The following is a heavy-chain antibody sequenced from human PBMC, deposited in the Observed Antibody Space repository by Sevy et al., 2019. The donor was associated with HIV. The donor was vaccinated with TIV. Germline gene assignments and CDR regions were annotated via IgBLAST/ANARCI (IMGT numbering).Heavy chain of an antibody. D-gene: IGHD3-3*01. CDR1: GFTFSDYY. CDR2: ISSSGSTI. Sequence: GGSLRLSCAASGFTFSDYYMSWIRQAPGKGLEWVSYISSSGSTIYYADSVKGRFTISRDNAKNSLYLQMNGLRAEDTAVYYCARVEYDFWSGYYSGYGMDVWGQGTTVTVSS. V-gene: IGHV3-11*01. J-gene: IGHJ6*02. CDR3: ARVEYDFWSGYYSGYGMDV.